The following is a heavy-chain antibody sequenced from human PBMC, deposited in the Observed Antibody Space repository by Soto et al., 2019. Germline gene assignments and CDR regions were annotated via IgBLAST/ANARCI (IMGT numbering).Heavy chain of an antibody. J-gene: IGHJ6*02. CDR2: IYPGDSDT. Sequence: GESLKISCKGSGYSFTSYWIGWVRQMPGKGLEWMGIIYPGDSDTRYSPSFQGQVTISADKSISTAYLQWSSLKASDTAMYYCARRRQYQLPFRAYYYYGMDVWGQGTTVTVSS. D-gene: IGHD2-2*01. V-gene: IGHV5-51*01. CDR1: GYSFTSYW. CDR3: ARRRQYQLPFRAYYYYGMDV.